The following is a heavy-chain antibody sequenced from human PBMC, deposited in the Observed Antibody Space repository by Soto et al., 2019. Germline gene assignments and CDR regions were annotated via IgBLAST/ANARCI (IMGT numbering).Heavy chain of an antibody. CDR3: AKDMSRGVPHYFDY. CDR1: GFTLSYYE. J-gene: IGHJ4*01. Sequence: GGSLRLSCAASGFTLSYYEMHWVRQAPGKGLEWVAVVSPEEVIKIYSESVKGRFTVSRDNSKSTLYLQMDSLRPDDTAVYYCAKDMSRGVPHYFDYWRHGPRDPVPS. V-gene: IGHV3-30-3*01. CDR2: VSPEEVIK. D-gene: IGHD3-10*01.